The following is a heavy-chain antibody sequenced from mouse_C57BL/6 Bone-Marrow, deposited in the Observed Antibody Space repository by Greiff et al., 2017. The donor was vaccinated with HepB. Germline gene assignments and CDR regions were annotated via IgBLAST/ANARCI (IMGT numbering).Heavy chain of an antibody. CDR2: IYPGDGDT. Sequence: QVQLKESGPELVKPGASVKISCKASGYAFSSSWMNWVKQRPGKGLEWIGRIYPGDGDTNYNGKFKGKATLTADKSSSTAYMQLSSLTSEDSAVYFCARNYYGSSYVEDYFDYWGQGTTLTVSS. CDR1: GYAFSSSW. D-gene: IGHD1-1*01. CDR3: ARNYYGSSYVEDYFDY. J-gene: IGHJ2*01. V-gene: IGHV1-82*01.